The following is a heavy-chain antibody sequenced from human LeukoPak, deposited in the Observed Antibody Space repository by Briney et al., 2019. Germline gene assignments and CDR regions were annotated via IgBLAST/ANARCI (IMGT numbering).Heavy chain of an antibody. J-gene: IGHJ4*01. D-gene: IGHD3-10*01. CDR1: GFTFSSYA. Sequence: AGGSLRLSCAASGFTFSSYAMMWVRQAPGKRLEWVSSITGSGDGTYYADSVRGRFTISRDNSKNTLYLQVNSLRAEDTAVYFCVKGFVHPTYYFEYWGHGTLVTVSS. CDR3: VKGFVHPTYYFEY. CDR2: ITGSGDGT. V-gene: IGHV3-23*01.